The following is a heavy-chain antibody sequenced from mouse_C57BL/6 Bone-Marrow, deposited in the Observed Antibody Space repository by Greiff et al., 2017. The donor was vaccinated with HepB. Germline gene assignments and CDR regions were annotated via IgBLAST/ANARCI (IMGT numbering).Heavy chain of an antibody. CDR2: ISDGGSYT. J-gene: IGHJ2*01. CDR1: GFTFSSYA. D-gene: IGHD1-1*01. V-gene: IGHV5-4*01. CDR3: AREPAFITTVVADY. Sequence: EVHLVESGGGLVKPGGSLKLSCAASGFTFSSYAMSWVRQTPEKRLEWVATISDGGSYTYYPDNVKGRFTISRDNAKNNLYLQMSHLKSEDTAMYYCAREPAFITTVVADYWGQGTTLTVSS.